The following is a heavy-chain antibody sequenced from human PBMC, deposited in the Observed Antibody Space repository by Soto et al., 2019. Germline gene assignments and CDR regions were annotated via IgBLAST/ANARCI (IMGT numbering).Heavy chain of an antibody. CDR1: GYTFTSYD. Sequence: ASVKVSCKASGYTFTSYDINWVRQATGQGLEWMGWMNPNRGNTGYAQKFQGRVTMTRNTSISTAYMELSSLRSEDTAVYYCARGGMGGYSYERDAFDIWGQGTMVTVSS. J-gene: IGHJ3*02. V-gene: IGHV1-8*01. D-gene: IGHD5-18*01. CDR3: ARGGMGGYSYERDAFDI. CDR2: MNPNRGNT.